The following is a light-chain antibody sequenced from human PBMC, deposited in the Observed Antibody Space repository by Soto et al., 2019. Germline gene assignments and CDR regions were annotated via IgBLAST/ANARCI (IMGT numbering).Light chain of an antibody. CDR1: STDVGGYNY. V-gene: IGLV2-8*01. J-gene: IGLJ1*01. CDR2: EVS. CDR3: SSYGGRYNYV. Sequence: QSALTQPPSAAGSPGQSVTISCTGTSTDVGGYNYVSWYQQYPGKAPKLMIYEVSKRPSGVPDRFSGSKSGNTASLTVSGLQAEDEAHYHCSSYGGRYNYVFGTGTKVTVL.